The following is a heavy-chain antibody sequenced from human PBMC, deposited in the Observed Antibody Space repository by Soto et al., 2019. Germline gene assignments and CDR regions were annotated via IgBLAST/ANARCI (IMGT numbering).Heavy chain of an antibody. J-gene: IGHJ4*02. CDR1: GFTFSTVS. CDR3: AKDLRITMIRGVFSR. D-gene: IGHD3-10*01. V-gene: IGHV3-23*01. CDR2: ISRSGDAT. Sequence: PGGSLRLSCAASGFTFSTVSMSWVRQSPGKGLEWVSAISRSGDATDSADSVKGRFTISRDNSKNTLYLQMNSLRAEDTAVYYCAKDLRITMIRGVFSRWGQGTLVTVSS.